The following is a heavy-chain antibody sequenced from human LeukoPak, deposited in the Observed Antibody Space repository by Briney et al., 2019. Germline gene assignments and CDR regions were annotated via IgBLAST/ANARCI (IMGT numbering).Heavy chain of an antibody. CDR3: ARVVGGTLDY. CDR1: GFTFSSYS. V-gene: IGHV3-48*01. CDR2: ISSSSSTI. Sequence: GGSLRLSCAASGFTFSSYSMNWVRQAPGKGLEWVSYISSSSSTIYYADSVKGRFTISRDNAKNSLYLQMNSLRAEDTAVYYCARVVGGTLDYWGQGTLVTVSS. D-gene: IGHD4-23*01. J-gene: IGHJ4*02.